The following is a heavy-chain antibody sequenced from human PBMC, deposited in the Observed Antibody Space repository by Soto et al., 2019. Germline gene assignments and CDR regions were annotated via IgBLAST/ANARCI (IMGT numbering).Heavy chain of an antibody. CDR3: ARDQSYGDPIYSLNYYMDV. D-gene: IGHD4-17*01. V-gene: IGHV3-21*01. CDR2: ISSSSGYI. Sequence: GGSLRLSCAASGFTFSIYSMNWVRQAPGKGLEWVSSISSSSGYIYYADSVKGRFTISRDNAENSLYLQMNSLRAEDTAVYYCARDQSYGDPIYSLNYYMDVWGKGTTVTVSS. CDR1: GFTFSIYS. J-gene: IGHJ6*03.